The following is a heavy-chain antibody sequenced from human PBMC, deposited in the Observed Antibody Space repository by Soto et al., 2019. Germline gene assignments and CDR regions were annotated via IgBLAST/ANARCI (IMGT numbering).Heavy chain of an antibody. CDR2: ISYDGSNK. CDR1: GFTFSSYG. V-gene: IGHV3-30*18. D-gene: IGHD3-22*01. CDR3: AKEGRPRYYDSPWWYFDL. Sequence: QVQLVESGGGVVQPGRSLRLSCAASGFTFSSYGMHWVRQAPGKGLEWVAVISYDGSNKYYADSVKGRFTISRDNSKNTLYLQMNSLRAEDTAVYYCAKEGRPRYYDSPWWYFDLWGRGTLVTVSS. J-gene: IGHJ2*01.